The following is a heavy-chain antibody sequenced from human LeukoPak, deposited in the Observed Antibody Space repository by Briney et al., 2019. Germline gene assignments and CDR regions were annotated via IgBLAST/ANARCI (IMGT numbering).Heavy chain of an antibody. J-gene: IGHJ4*02. Sequence: PGGSLRLSCAASGFTFSTYAVSWVRQAPGKGLEWVSTISGSGGSTYYADSVKGRFTISRDNSKNTLYLQMNSLRAEDTAVYYCAKALEDCGGDCYSDYWGQGTLVTVSS. V-gene: IGHV3-23*01. CDR3: AKALEDCGGDCYSDY. D-gene: IGHD2-21*01. CDR1: GFTFSTYA. CDR2: ISGSGGST.